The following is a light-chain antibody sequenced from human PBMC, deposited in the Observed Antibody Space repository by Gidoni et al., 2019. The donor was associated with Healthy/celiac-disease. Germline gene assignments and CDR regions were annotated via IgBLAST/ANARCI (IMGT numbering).Light chain of an antibody. CDR3: SSYAGSNNFGV. V-gene: IGLV2-8*01. CDR1: SSDSGGYNY. J-gene: IGLJ1*01. CDR2: EVS. Sequence: QSALTQPPSSSGSPGQSVTISCTGTSSDSGGYNYVPWYQQHPGKAPKLMIYEVSKRPSGVPDRFSGSKSSNTASLTVSGLQAEDEADYYCSSYAGSNNFGVFGTGTKVTVL.